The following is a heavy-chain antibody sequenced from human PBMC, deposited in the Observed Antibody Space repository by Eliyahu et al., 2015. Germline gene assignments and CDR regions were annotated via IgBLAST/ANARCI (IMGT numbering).Heavy chain of an antibody. CDR1: VLSFRDFG. Sequence: VQLLESGGXXVQXGGSLRLSCXASVLSFRDFGMHWVRQAPGKGLEWVAFMNNIGQKWYAESMKGRFTISRDNSKNTLFLQMDGLSAGDTGVYYCAKIEAVYGLGYSYFQNWGQGTRV. V-gene: IGHV3-30*02. CDR2: MNNIGQK. CDR3: AKIEAVYGLGYSYFQN. J-gene: IGHJ4*02. D-gene: IGHD3-16*01.